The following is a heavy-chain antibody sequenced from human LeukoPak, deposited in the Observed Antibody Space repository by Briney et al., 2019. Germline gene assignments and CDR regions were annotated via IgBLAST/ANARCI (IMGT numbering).Heavy chain of an antibody. V-gene: IGHV3-7*04. CDR2: IKQDGSER. CDR1: GFTFGSYW. CDR3: VRDGGYSGYEY. J-gene: IGHJ4*02. D-gene: IGHD5-12*01. Sequence: GGSLRLSCAASGFTFGSYWMTWVRQAPGEGLEWVANIKQDGSERYYVDSMKGRITISRDNAKKSLYLEVNSLSAEDTAVYYCVRDGGYSGYEYWRQGTLVTVSS.